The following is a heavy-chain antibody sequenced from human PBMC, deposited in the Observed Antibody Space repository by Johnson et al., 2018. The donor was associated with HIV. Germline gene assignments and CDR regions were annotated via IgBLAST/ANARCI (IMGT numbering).Heavy chain of an antibody. J-gene: IGHJ3*02. D-gene: IGHD1-26*01. V-gene: IGHV3-20*04. CDR3: AKGRLVGATTYDAFDI. Sequence: VQLVESGGGVVRPGGSLRLSCAASGFTFDDYGMSWVRQVPGKGLEWVSGINWNGGNTGYVDSVKGRFTISRDNSKNTLYLQMNSLRAEDTAVYYCAKGRLVGATTYDAFDIWGQGTMVTVSS. CDR1: GFTFDDYG. CDR2: INWNGGNT.